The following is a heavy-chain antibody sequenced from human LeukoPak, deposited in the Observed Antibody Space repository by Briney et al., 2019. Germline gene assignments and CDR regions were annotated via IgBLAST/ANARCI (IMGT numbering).Heavy chain of an antibody. CDR1: GGSISSSSYY. V-gene: IGHV4-39*01. CDR3: ARYCSGGSCYSVAFDY. D-gene: IGHD2-15*01. CDR2: IYYSGST. J-gene: IGHJ4*02. Sequence: SETLSLTCTVSGGSISSSSYYWGWIRQPPGKGLEWIGSIYYSGSTYYNPSLKSRVTISVDTSKNQFSLKLSSVTAADTAVYYCARYCSGGSCYSVAFDYWGQGTLVTVSS.